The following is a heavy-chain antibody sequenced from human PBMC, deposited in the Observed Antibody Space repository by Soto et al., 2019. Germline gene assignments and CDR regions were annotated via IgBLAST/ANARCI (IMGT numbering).Heavy chain of an antibody. CDR3: ERNLRSGYSIQGQWFDP. J-gene: IGHJ5*02. D-gene: IGHD3-3*01. Sequence: QVQLVQSGAEVKKPGSSVKVSCKASGGTFRSYAISWVRQAHGQGLEWMGGIIPIVGTANYAQKFQGRVTISEDESTSTAYMELSSLRSEVTAVYYFERNLRSGYSIQGQWFDPWGQGTLVTVSS. CDR1: GGTFRSYA. CDR2: IIPIVGTA. V-gene: IGHV1-69*12.